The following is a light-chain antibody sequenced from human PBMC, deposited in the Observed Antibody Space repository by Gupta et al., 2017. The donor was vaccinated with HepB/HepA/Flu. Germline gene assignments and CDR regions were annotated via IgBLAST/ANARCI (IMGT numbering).Light chain of an antibody. V-gene: IGKV4-1*01. CDR2: WAS. CDR1: QSVFYNSNNMNY. J-gene: IGKJ4*01. Sequence: IVITLPPCSPAVSLGERATIYCKSSQSVFYNSNNMNYLAWYQQKPGQPPKLLIYWASTRESGVPDRFSGSGSGTDFTLTITSLQAEDVAVYYCQQHYSTPLTFGGGTKVEIK. CDR3: QQHYSTPLT.